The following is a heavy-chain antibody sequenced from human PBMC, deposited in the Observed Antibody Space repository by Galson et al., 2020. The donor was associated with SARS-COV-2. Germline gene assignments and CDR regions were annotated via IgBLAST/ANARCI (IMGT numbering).Heavy chain of an antibody. Sequence: SETLYLTCTVSGGSISSSSYYWGWIRQPPGKGLEWIGSIYYSGRTYYNPSLKSRVTISVDTSKNQFSLKLSSVTAADTAVYYCARLLDCSGGSCPHNWFDPWGQGTLVTVSS. D-gene: IGHD2-15*01. J-gene: IGHJ5*02. CDR1: GGSISSSSYY. CDR2: IYYSGRT. CDR3: ARLLDCSGGSCPHNWFDP. V-gene: IGHV4-39*01.